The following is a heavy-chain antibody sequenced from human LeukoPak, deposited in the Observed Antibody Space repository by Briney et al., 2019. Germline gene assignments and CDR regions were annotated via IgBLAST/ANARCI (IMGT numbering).Heavy chain of an antibody. Sequence: ASVKLSCKASGYTFTSYGTSWVRQAPGQGHEWMGWISAYNGNTNYAQTLQGRVTMTTDTSTRTAYMELRSLRSDDTAVYYCAVGDSYGSPLFFDDWGEGTLVTVSS. CDR3: AVGDSYGSPLFFDD. CDR2: ISAYNGNT. V-gene: IGHV1-18*01. CDR1: GYTFTSYG. J-gene: IGHJ4*02. D-gene: IGHD5-18*01.